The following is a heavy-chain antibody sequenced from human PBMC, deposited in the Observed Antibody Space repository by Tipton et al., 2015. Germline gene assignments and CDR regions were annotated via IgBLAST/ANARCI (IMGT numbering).Heavy chain of an antibody. CDR2: IYYSGDM. Sequence: TLSLTCSVSSDSISKYYWSWIRQPPGKGLEWIGSIYYSGDMYYNPSLKSRVAMSVDTSKTQFSLKMSSVTASDTAVYYCARARGRHGGLFDSWGQGILVTVSS. CDR1: SDSISKYY. J-gene: IGHJ4*02. CDR3: ARARGRHGGLFDS. D-gene: IGHD4-23*01. V-gene: IGHV4-59*04.